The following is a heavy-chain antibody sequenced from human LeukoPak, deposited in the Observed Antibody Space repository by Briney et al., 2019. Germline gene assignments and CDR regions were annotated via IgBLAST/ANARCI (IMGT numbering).Heavy chain of an antibody. CDR1: GFIFSDYY. CDR2: IDGSSSRT. V-gene: IGHV3-11*05. J-gene: IGHJ4*02. D-gene: IGHD1-26*01. Sequence: GGSLRLSCAASGFIFSDYYMSWMRQAPGKGLEWLSYIDGSSSRTNYADSVKGRFTISRDNVKNSLYLQMNSLRAEDTAVYFCARGGSYYTNWGQGTLVTVSS. CDR3: ARGGSYYTN.